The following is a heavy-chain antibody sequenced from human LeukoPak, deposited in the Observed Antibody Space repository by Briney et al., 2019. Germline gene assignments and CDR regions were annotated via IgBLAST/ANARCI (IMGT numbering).Heavy chain of an antibody. J-gene: IGHJ4*02. V-gene: IGHV3-21*04. D-gene: IGHD6-13*01. CDR2: ISSISHYI. CDR1: GFTFRAYS. Sequence: PGGSLRLSCAASGFTFRAYSMNWVRQAPGKGLEWVSTISSISHYIYYADSVKGRFTISRDNAKNSLYLQMNSLRAEDTALYYCAKDMSYSSSWMGFDYWGQGTLVTVSS. CDR3: AKDMSYSSSWMGFDY.